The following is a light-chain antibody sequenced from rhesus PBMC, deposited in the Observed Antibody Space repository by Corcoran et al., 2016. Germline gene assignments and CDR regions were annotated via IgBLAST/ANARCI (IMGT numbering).Light chain of an antibody. CDR3: QQRNSYPYS. CDR1: QGINNA. Sequence: DIQMTQSPSSLSASEGDKVTITCRASQGINNALDWYQQKPGKAPKLLFYAASSLQSGVPSRFRGSGTGTDFTLTISSLQPEDFAVYCCQQRNSYPYSFGQGTKVEIK. CDR2: AAS. J-gene: IGKJ2*01. V-gene: IGKV1-33*01.